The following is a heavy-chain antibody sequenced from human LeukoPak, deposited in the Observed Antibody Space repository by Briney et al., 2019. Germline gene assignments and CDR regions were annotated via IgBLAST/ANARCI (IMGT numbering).Heavy chain of an antibody. V-gene: IGHV1-24*01. CDR2: SDPEDGET. CDR3: ATDDDYGGNSVFDY. J-gene: IGHJ4*02. D-gene: IGHD4-23*01. CDR1: GYTLTELS. Sequence: GASVKVSCKVSGYTLTELSMHWVRQAPGKGLEWMGGSDPEDGETIYAQKFQGRVTMTEDTSTDTAYMELSSLRSEDTAVYYCATDDDYGGNSVFDYWGQGTLVTVSS.